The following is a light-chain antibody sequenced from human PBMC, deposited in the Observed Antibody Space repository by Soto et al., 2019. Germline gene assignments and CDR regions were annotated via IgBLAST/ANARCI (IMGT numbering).Light chain of an antibody. CDR3: QSYDSSLSGFYV. CDR1: SSNIGAGYD. Sequence: QSVLTQPPSVSGAPGQRVTISCTGSSSNIGAGYDVHWYQQLPGTAPKLLIYGNSNRPSGVTDRFSGSKSGTSASLAITGLRAEDEADYYYQSYDSSLSGFYVFGTGTKLTVL. J-gene: IGLJ1*01. CDR2: GNS. V-gene: IGLV1-40*01.